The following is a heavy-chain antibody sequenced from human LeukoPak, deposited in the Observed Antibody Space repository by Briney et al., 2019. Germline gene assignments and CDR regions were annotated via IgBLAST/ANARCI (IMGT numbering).Heavy chain of an antibody. CDR3: ARGPRADEPDYYDSSGYYLGFDY. J-gene: IGHJ4*02. D-gene: IGHD3-22*01. V-gene: IGHV4-59*01. Sequence: SETLSLTCTVSGGSISSYYWSWIRQPPGKGLEWIGYIYYSGSTNYNPSLKSRVTISVDTSKNQFSLKLSSVTAADTAVYYCARGPRADEPDYYDSSGYYLGFDYWGQGTLVTVSS. CDR1: GGSISSYY. CDR2: IYYSGST.